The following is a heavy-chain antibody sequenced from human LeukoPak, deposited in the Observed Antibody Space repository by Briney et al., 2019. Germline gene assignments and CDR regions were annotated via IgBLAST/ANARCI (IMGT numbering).Heavy chain of an antibody. CDR3: AKDYGVY. Sequence: PGGSLRLSCAASGFTFSSYGMHWVRQAPGKGLEWVAVISYDGSNKYYADSVKGRFTISRDNSKNTLYLQMNSLRAEDTAVYHCAKDYGVYWGQGTLVTVSS. D-gene: IGHD3-10*01. CDR1: GFTFSSYG. J-gene: IGHJ4*02. V-gene: IGHV3-30*18. CDR2: ISYDGSNK.